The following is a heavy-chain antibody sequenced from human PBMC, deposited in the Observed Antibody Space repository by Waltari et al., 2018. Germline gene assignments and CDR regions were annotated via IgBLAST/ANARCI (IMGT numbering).Heavy chain of an antibody. J-gene: IGHJ4*02. CDR3: ARGGHFDWLPTDY. V-gene: IGHV3-74*01. CDR2: IHADGSAT. D-gene: IGHD3-9*01. CDR1: GFTFSSYW. Sequence: EVQLVESGGGLVQPGGSLRLSCEASGFTFSSYWMYWVRQAPGKGLVWVSRIHADGSATTYADSVMGRFTISRDNAKNTVFLQMNSLRAEDTAVYYCARGGHFDWLPTDYWGQGTLVTVSS.